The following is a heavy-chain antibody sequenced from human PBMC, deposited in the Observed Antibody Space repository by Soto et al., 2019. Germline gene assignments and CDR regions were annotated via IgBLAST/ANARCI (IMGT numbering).Heavy chain of an antibody. Sequence: QVQLQESGPGLVKPSETLSLTCTVSGGSITNYYWSWIRQPPGKGLGWIGYIYSSGSTNYNPSPASRLTTSADTSTNQVSLKLTSVTAADTAVYYCARDHPRCYGIYYFDYWGQGTLVTVSS. J-gene: IGHJ4*02. CDR1: GGSITNYY. V-gene: IGHV4-59*01. CDR3: ARDHPRCYGIYYFDY. CDR2: IYSSGST. D-gene: IGHD2-2*01.